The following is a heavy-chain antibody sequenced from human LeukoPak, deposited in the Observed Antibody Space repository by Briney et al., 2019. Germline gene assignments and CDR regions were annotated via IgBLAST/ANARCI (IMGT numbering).Heavy chain of an antibody. CDR2: IYYSGST. V-gene: IGHV4-59*08. Sequence: SETLSLTCTVSGGSISSYYWSWIRQPPGKGLEWIGFIYYSGSTNYNPSLKGRVTRSVDTSKNQFSLNLSSVTATDTAVYYCARAVVVAAAHYFDPWGQGTLVTVSS. D-gene: IGHD2-15*01. CDR3: ARAVVVAAAHYFDP. CDR1: GGSISSYY. J-gene: IGHJ5*02.